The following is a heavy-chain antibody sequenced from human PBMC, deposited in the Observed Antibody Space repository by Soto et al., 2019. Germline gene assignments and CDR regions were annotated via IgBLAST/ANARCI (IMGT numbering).Heavy chain of an antibody. CDR2: ISAYSGNT. Sequence: ASVKVSCKGLGYSFSSYGISWVRQAPGQGLEWMGWISAYSGNTNYVQKFQGRVATTTDTSTSTAYLDLRSLKSDDTAVYYCARDPPITGSLRSTSLMAVWGQGTTVTVSS. CDR1: GYSFSSYG. CDR3: ARDPPITGSLRSTSLMAV. J-gene: IGHJ6*02. D-gene: IGHD1-20*01. V-gene: IGHV1-18*04.